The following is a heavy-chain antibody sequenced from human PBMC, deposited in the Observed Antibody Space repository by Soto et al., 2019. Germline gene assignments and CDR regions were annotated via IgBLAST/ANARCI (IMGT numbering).Heavy chain of an antibody. CDR2: ISYDGSNK. V-gene: IGHV3-30-3*01. J-gene: IGHJ6*02. CDR3: AREYGMDG. Sequence: GGSLRLSCAASGFTFSSYAMHWVRQAPGKGLEWVAVISYDGSNKYYADSVKGRFTISRDNSKNTLYLQMNSLRAEDTVVYYCAREYGMDGRGQGTMVTVSS. CDR1: GFTFSSYA.